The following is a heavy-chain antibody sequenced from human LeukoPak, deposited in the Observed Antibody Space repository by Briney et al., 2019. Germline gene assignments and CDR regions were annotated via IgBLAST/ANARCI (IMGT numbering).Heavy chain of an antibody. CDR1: GFTFTTYG. J-gene: IGHJ4*02. CDR2: ISGSGGST. CDR3: ARDASFNHFDY. Sequence: GGPLRLSCAASGFTFTTYGMHWVRQAPGKGLEWVSAISGSGGSTYYADSVKGRFTISRDNSKNTLYLQMNSLRAEDTGVYYCARDASFNHFDYWGQGTLVTVSS. D-gene: IGHD2/OR15-2a*01. V-gene: IGHV3-23*01.